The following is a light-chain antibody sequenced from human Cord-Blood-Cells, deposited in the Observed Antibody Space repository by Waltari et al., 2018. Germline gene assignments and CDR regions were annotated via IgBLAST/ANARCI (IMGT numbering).Light chain of an antibody. CDR1: QGVSSY. V-gene: IGKV3-11*01. J-gene: IGKJ4*01. Sequence: EIVLTQSPATLSLSPGERATPPCRASQGVSSYLAWYQQKPGQAPRLLIYDASNRATGIPARFSGSGSGTDFTLTISSLEPEDFAVYYCQQRSNWPPAFGGGTKVEIK. CDR2: DAS. CDR3: QQRSNWPPA.